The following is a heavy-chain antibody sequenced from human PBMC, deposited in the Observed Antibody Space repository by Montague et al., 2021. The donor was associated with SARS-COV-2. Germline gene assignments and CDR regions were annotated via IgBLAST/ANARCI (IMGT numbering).Heavy chain of an antibody. J-gene: IGHJ4*02. CDR2: IYYSGST. Sequence: SETLSLTCTVSGGSVSSRSYYWGWLRQPPGKGLEWIGSIYYSGSTHYNPSLKSRVTISVDTSKNQLSLKLSSVTAADTAAYYCARRGDYGGPRFDYWGQGTLVSVSS. V-gene: IGHV4-39*01. CDR3: ARRGDYGGPRFDY. D-gene: IGHD4-23*01. CDR1: GGSVSSRSYY.